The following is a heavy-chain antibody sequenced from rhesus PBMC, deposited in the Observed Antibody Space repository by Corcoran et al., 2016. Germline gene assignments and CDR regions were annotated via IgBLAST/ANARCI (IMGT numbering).Heavy chain of an antibody. V-gene: IGHV4-127*01. J-gene: IGHJ5-1*01. D-gene: IGHD4-29*01. CDR3: ARWGVAATRRFDV. CDR1: GYSISSGYG. Sequence: QVQLQESGPGLVKPSETLSLTCAVSGYSISSGYGWSWIRQPPGKGREWIGDIAYWGSSYYTPPFNSRVTISIDTSKNQFSLKLSSVTAADTAVYYCARWGVAATRRFDVWGPGVLVTVSS. CDR2: IAYWGSS.